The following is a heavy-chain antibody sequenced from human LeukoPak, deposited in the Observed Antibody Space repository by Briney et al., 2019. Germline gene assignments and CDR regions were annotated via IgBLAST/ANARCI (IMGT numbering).Heavy chain of an antibody. CDR3: ARDQFYYGSGSYYNGDAFDI. J-gene: IGHJ3*02. D-gene: IGHD3-10*01. V-gene: IGHV4-59*01. Sequence: SETLSLTCTVSGGPISSYYWSWIRQPPGKGLEWIGYIYYSGSTNYNPSLKSRVTISVDTSKNQFSLKLSSVTAADTAVYYCARDQFYYGSGSYYNGDAFDIWGQGTMVTVSS. CDR2: IYYSGST. CDR1: GGPISSYY.